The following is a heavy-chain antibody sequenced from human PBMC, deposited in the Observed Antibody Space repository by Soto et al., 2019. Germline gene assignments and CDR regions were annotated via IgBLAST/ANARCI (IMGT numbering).Heavy chain of an antibody. CDR2: ISDNGDKR. CDR3: AKARVRIVGANSFDY. D-gene: IGHD1-26*01. CDR1: GFTFSNYG. J-gene: IGHJ4*02. Sequence: GGSLRLSCVGSGFTFSNYGMHWVRQPPGKGLEWVALISDNGDKRYYADSVRGRLIISRDNSKDTLYLQMNSLGPDDTAVYFCAKARVRIVGANSFDYWGQGTPVTVSS. V-gene: IGHV3-30*18.